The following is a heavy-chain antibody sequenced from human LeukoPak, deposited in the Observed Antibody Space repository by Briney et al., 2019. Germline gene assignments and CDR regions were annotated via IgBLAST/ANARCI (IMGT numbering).Heavy chain of an antibody. V-gene: IGHV1-69*04. CDR3: ARSEDSWYFDL. Sequence: GSSVKVSCKASGGTFSSYAISWVRQAPGQGLEWMGRIIPILGIANYAQKFQGRVTITADKSTSTAYMELSSLRSEDTAVYYCARSEDSWYFDLWGRGTLVTVSS. J-gene: IGHJ2*01. D-gene: IGHD2-15*01. CDR2: IIPILGIA. CDR1: GGTFSSYA.